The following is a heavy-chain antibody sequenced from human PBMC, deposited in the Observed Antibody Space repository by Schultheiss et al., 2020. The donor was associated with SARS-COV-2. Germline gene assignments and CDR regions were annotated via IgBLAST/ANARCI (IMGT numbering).Heavy chain of an antibody. CDR3: ATDRVGPTTDFDH. D-gene: IGHD1-26*01. CDR1: GFTFSSYG. CDR2: ISYDGSNK. J-gene: IGHJ4*02. V-gene: IGHV3-30*03. Sequence: GESLKISCAASGFTFSSYGMHWVRQAPGKGLEWVAVISYDGSNKYYADSVKGRFTISRDNAKNSLYLQMNSLRAEDTAVYYCATDRVGPTTDFDHWGQGTLVTVSS.